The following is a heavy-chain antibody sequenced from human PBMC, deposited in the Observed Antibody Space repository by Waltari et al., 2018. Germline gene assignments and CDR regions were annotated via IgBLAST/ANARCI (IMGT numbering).Heavy chain of an antibody. J-gene: IGHJ3*02. V-gene: IGHV3-49*04. CDR3: TRWFGAGFDAFDI. D-gene: IGHD3-10*01. Sequence: EVQLVASGGGLVQPGRSLRVSCTASGFMFGDYAMSWVRQARGKGLGWVGFMRIKAYGGTTEYAASVKGRFTIARDDYKRIAYLQMTSLETEATAVYYCTRWFGAGFDAFDIWGQGTMVTVSS. CDR1: GFMFGDYA. CDR2: MRIKAYGGTT.